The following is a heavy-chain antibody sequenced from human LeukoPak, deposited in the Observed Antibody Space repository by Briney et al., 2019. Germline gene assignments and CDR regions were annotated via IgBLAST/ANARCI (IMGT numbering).Heavy chain of an antibody. Sequence: SETLSLTCAVSGGSISSSNWWSWVRQPPGKGLEWIGEINHSGSTNYNPSLKSRVTISVDTSKNQFSLKLSSVTAADTAVYYCASFDFWSGYLLYWGQGTLVTVSS. CDR2: INHSGST. CDR3: ASFDFWSGYLLY. J-gene: IGHJ4*02. D-gene: IGHD3-3*01. V-gene: IGHV4-4*02. CDR1: GGSISSSNW.